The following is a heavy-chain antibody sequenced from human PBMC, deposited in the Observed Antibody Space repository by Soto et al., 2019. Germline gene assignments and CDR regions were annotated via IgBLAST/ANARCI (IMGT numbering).Heavy chain of an antibody. J-gene: IGHJ6*02. V-gene: IGHV3-30*18. Sequence: GGSLRLSCAASGFTFSSYGMHWVRQAPGKGLEWVAVISYDGSNKYYADSVKGRFTISRDNSKNTLYLQMNSLRAEGTAVYYCAKDRGIAAAGRVYYYGMDVWGQGTTVTVSS. D-gene: IGHD6-13*01. CDR1: GFTFSSYG. CDR2: ISYDGSNK. CDR3: AKDRGIAAAGRVYYYGMDV.